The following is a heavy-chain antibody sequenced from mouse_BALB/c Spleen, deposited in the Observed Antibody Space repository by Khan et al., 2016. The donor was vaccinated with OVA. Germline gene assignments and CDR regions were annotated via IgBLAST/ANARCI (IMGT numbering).Heavy chain of an antibody. CDR3: ARHADKYDFAY. Sequence: QVQLQQSGPGLVQPSQSLSITCTVSGFSLITYGVHWVRQAPGKGLEWLGVICSDGSTDYHAAFLSRMSITEDNYKSQVFFTMNRLQTADTALYYCARHADKYDFAYWGRGTLVTVSA. V-gene: IGHV2-2*01. CDR1: GFSLITYG. CDR2: ICSDGST. J-gene: IGHJ3*01. D-gene: IGHD2-12*01.